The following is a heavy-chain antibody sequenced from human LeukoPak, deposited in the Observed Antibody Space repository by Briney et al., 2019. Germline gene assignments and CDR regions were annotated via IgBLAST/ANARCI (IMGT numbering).Heavy chain of an antibody. CDR2: IESNGNEK. CDR3: ARGVTSWPQGPYHSDY. J-gene: IGHJ4*02. V-gene: IGHV3-30*02. D-gene: IGHD2-2*01. Sequence: GGSLRLSCAVSGFTFNDYAMNWVRQAPGKGLEWVASIESNGNEKYSSDSLKGRFTISRDNSKNTLYLQMNTVRPEDTALFYCARGVTSWPQGPYHSDYWGQGILITVSS. CDR1: GFTFNDYA.